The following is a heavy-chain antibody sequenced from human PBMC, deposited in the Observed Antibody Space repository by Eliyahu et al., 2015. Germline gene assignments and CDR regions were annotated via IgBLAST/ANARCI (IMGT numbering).Heavy chain of an antibody. Sequence: EVQLVESGGGLVKPGGSLRLXCAAXGFXXXNAWMSWVRQAPGKGLGWVGRIKSKTDGGTTDYAAPVKGRFTISRDDSKNTLYLQMNSLKTEDTAVYYCTTGGYSYGIFDYWGQGTLVTVSS. V-gene: IGHV3-15*01. CDR1: GFXXXNAW. CDR3: TTGGYSYGIFDY. CDR2: IKSKTDGGTT. D-gene: IGHD5-18*01. J-gene: IGHJ4*02.